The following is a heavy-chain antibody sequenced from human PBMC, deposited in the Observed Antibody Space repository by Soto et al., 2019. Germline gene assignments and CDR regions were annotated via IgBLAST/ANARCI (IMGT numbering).Heavy chain of an antibody. V-gene: IGHV3-13*01. Sequence: EVQLVESGGGLVQPGGSLRLSCAASGFTFSSYDMHWVRQATGKGLEWVSGIGIRGDTYYPGSVRGRFTTSRETAENSLYLQMNSLRAGDTAVYYCARGSYCSGGSCYPIGAFDIWGQGTMVTVSS. CDR1: GFTFSSYD. CDR3: ARGSYCSGGSCYPIGAFDI. CDR2: IGIRGDT. D-gene: IGHD2-15*01. J-gene: IGHJ3*02.